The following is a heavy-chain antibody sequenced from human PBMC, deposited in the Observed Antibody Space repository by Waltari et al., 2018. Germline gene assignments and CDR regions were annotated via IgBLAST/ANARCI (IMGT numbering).Heavy chain of an antibody. D-gene: IGHD6-13*01. CDR1: GYTFNNYE. V-gene: IGHV1-8*01. CDR2: MNPKNGNV. J-gene: IGHJ4*02. Sequence: QVQLVQSGAEVKKPGTSVKVSCKASGYTFNNYEINWVRQATGQGPEWLGWMNPKNGNVGYAQNFQGRVTMTTDTAISTAYMELSSLRPEDTATYYCARGAYTSSWWNYWGQGTLVTVSS. CDR3: ARGAYTSSWWNY.